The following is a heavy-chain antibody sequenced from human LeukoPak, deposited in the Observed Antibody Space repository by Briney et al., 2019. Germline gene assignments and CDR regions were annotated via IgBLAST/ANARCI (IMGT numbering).Heavy chain of an antibody. V-gene: IGHV1-18*01. CDR1: GYEFSSYG. CDR2: ISAYNGKT. D-gene: IGHD3-16*02. J-gene: IGHJ3*02. CDR3: AKDSPRDDYVRGSYRYSRRGLDI. Sequence: ASVNVSCKASGYEFSSYGISWVRQAPGQGLEWMGWISAYNGKTKYAEKFQGRLTMTTETSTSTAYMELRSLTSADTAAYYCAKDSPRDDYVRGSYRYSRRGLDIWGQGTLVTASS.